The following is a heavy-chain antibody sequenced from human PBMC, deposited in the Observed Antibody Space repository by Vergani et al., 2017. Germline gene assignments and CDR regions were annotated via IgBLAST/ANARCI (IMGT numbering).Heavy chain of an antibody. J-gene: IGHJ1*01. Sequence: QVHLVESGGGVVQPGRSLRLSCVVSGFTSSYYRMHWVRQAPGKGLEWVAVISYDGTQKYYADSVKGRFTISRENSKRTLYLQMNSLRTEDTAVYYCATKSSGTHGCQIGYFREWGQGTLVTVSS. CDR1: GFTSSYYR. V-gene: IGHV3-30*03. CDR3: ATKSSGTHGCQIGYFRE. CDR2: ISYDGTQK. D-gene: IGHD3-22*01.